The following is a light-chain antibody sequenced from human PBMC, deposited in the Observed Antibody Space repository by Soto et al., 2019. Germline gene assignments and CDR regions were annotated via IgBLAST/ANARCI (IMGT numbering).Light chain of an antibody. V-gene: IGLV2-14*01. CDR2: DVS. Sequence: QSALTQPASVSGSPGQSIAISCTGTSGDVGGYNYVSWYQQHPGKAPKLMIYDVSNRPSGVSNRFSGSKSGNTASLTISGLQAEDEADYYCSSYTSSSTLVFGGGTKRTVL. J-gene: IGLJ3*02. CDR3: SSYTSSSTLV. CDR1: SGDVGGYNY.